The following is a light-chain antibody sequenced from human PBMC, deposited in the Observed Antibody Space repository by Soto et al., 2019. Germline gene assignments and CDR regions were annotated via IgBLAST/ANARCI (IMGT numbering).Light chain of an antibody. CDR3: HQYDDWPPA. J-gene: IGKJ1*01. CDR2: GPS. V-gene: IGKV3-15*01. Sequence: EIVLTQSPGTLSLSPGARATLSCRASQSVSNNYLAWYQQKPGQAPRLLIYGPSTRASGVPARFSGSGSGRQFTLTISSLQSEDSAVYFCHQYDDWPPAFGQGTKVDIK. CDR1: QSVSNN.